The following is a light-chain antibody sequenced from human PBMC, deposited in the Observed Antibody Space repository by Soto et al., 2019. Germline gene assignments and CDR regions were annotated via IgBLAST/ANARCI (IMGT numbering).Light chain of an antibody. V-gene: IGKV1-5*01. Sequence: DIQMTQSPSTRSASVGDRVTITFRASQRIVRWLAWYQQKPGKAPNLLIYDASTLQSGVPSRFSGSASGTDFNLTIDSLQSDDSATYYCQQYNSYATFGQGTKVDIK. J-gene: IGKJ1*01. CDR2: DAS. CDR3: QQYNSYAT. CDR1: QRIVRW.